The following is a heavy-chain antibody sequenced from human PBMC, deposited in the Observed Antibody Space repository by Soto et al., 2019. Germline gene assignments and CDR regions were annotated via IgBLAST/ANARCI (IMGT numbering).Heavy chain of an antibody. CDR1: GYTFITYG. J-gene: IGHJ4*02. D-gene: IGHD3-22*01. CDR3: ARGPTDYYDNSANYLLDY. CDR2: ISTYNGNT. Sequence: QVQLVQSGAEVKKPGASVKVSCKASGYTFITYGVSWVRQAPGQGLDWLGRISTYNGNTRYAERLQGRVTMTTDTTTNTAYMELRNLRSDDTAVYYCARGPTDYYDNSANYLLDYWGQGTLVTVSS. V-gene: IGHV1-18*01.